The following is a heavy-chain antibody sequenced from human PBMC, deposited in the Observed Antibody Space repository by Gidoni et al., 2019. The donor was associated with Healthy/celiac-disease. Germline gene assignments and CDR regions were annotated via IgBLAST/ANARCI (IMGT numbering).Heavy chain of an antibody. V-gene: IGHV4-34*01. CDR2: INHSGST. J-gene: IGHJ6*02. D-gene: IGHD6-13*01. Sequence: QVQLQQWGAGLLKPSETLSLTCAVYGGSFVGYYWSWIRQPPGKGREWIGAINHSGSTNYNPSLKSRVTISVDTSKNQFSRKLSSVTAADTAVYYCARGPYSSSWYYYGMDVWGQGTTVTVSS. CDR3: ARGPYSSSWYYYGMDV. CDR1: GGSFVGYY.